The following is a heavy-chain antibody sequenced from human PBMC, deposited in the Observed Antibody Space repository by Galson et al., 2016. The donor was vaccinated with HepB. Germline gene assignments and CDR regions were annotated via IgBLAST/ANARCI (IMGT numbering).Heavy chain of an antibody. CDR2: ISKNGGRI. Sequence: SLRLSCAASGFTFSSYAMHWVRQAPGKGLEYVSAISKNGGRIYYADSVRGRFTISRDNSKNTLYLQVNSLRPEDTAVYYCVKMVSLSGPRGLMPADILGWYFDLWGRGTLVTVSS. V-gene: IGHV3-64D*06. CDR1: GFTFSSYA. J-gene: IGHJ2*01. CDR3: VKMVSLSGPRGLMPADILGWYFDL. D-gene: IGHD2-2*01.